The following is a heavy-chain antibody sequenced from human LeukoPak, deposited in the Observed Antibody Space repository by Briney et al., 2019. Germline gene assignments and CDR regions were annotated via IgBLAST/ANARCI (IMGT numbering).Heavy chain of an antibody. CDR2: IYTSGST. CDR3: ASRDMGWAFDI. V-gene: IGHV4-4*07. CDR1: GGSISSYY. D-gene: IGHD2-15*01. J-gene: IGHJ3*02. Sequence: ASETLSPTCTVSGGSISSYYWSWIRQPAGKGLEWIGRIYTSGSTNYNPSLKSRVTMSVDTSKNQFSLKLSSVTAADTAVYYCASRDMGWAFDIWGQGTMVTVSS.